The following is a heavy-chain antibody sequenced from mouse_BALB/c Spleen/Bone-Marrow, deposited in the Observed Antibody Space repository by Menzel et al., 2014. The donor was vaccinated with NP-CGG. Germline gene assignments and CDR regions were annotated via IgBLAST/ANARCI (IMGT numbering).Heavy chain of an antibody. D-gene: IGHD4-1*01. J-gene: IGHJ4*01. CDR1: GDSITSGY. Sequence: EVHLVESGPSLVKPSQTLSLTCSVTGDSITSGYWNRIRKFPGNKLEYMGYISYSGSTYYNPSLKSRISITRDTSKNQYDLQVNSVTTEDTATYYCATGNAMDYWGQGTSVTVSS. CDR3: ATGNAMDY. V-gene: IGHV3-8*02. CDR2: ISYSGST.